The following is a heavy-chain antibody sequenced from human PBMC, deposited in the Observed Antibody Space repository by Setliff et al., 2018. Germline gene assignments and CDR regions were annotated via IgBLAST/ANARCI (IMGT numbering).Heavy chain of an antibody. CDR2: MNPNSGNT. CDR1: GYTFTSDD. Sequence: ASVKVSCKASGYTFTSDDINWVRQATGQGLEWMGWMNPNSGNTGYAQKFQGRVTMTRNTSMSTAYMELSSLRSEDTAIYYCVRGGRAMGYCSGGTCLENAFDIWGQGTLVTVSS. V-gene: IGHV1-8*02. CDR3: VRGGRAMGYCSGGTCLENAFDI. D-gene: IGHD2-15*01. J-gene: IGHJ3*02.